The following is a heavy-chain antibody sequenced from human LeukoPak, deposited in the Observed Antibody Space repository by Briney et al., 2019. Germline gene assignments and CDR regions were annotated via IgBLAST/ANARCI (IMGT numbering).Heavy chain of an antibody. Sequence: PGGSLRLSCAASGFTFSSCTMNWVRQASGKGLEWVSSISSSSSYIYYADSVKGRFTISRDNAKNSLYLQMNGLRAEDTAVYYCAKALPTAMTVDYWGQGTLVTVSS. CDR2: ISSSSSYI. CDR1: GFTFSSCT. D-gene: IGHD2-2*01. J-gene: IGHJ4*02. CDR3: AKALPTAMTVDY. V-gene: IGHV3-21*01.